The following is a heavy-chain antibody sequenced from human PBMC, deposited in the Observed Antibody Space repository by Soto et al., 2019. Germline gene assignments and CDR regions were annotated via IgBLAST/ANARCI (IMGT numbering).Heavy chain of an antibody. Sequence: PSETLSLTCAVYGGSFSGYYWSWIRQPPGKGLEWIGEINHSGSTNYNPSLKSRVTISVDTSKNQFSLKLSSVTAADTAVYYCARERITMIVVVQVYGMDVWGQGTTVT. V-gene: IGHV4-34*01. CDR3: ARERITMIVVVQVYGMDV. D-gene: IGHD3-22*01. CDR1: GGSFSGYY. CDR2: INHSGST. J-gene: IGHJ6*02.